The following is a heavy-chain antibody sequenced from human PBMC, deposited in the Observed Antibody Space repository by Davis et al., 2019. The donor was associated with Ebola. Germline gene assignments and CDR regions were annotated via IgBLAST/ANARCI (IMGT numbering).Heavy chain of an antibody. CDR3: ARGRSSSWHPFDY. V-gene: IGHV3-30*04. CDR1: GFTFRSYA. D-gene: IGHD6-13*01. CDR2: ISYDGSNK. J-gene: IGHJ4*02. Sequence: GESLKISCAASGFTFRSYAMHWVRQAPGKGLEWVAVISYDGSNKYYADSVKGRFTISRDNSKNTLYLQMNSLRAEDTAVYYCARGRSSSWHPFDYWGQGTLVTVSS.